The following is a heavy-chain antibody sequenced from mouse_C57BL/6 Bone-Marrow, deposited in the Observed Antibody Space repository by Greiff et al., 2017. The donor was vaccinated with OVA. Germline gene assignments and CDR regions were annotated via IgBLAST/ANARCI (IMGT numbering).Heavy chain of an antibody. D-gene: IGHD3-2*02. CDR3: ARCGLGSGCGY. CDR2: IDPSDSYT. Sequence: QVQLQQPGAELVRPGTSVKLSCKASGYTFTSYWMHWVKQRPGQGLEWIGVIDPSDSYTNYNQKFKGKATLTVDTSSSTAYMQLSSLTSEDSAVYYCARCGLGSGCGYWGQGPTLTVSS. V-gene: IGHV1-59*01. J-gene: IGHJ2*01. CDR1: GYTFTSYW.